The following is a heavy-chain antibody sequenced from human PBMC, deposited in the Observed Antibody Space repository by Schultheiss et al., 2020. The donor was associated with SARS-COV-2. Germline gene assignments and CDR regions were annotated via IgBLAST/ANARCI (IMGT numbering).Heavy chain of an antibody. CDR3: ASSFNGDTIFGVVNAGAFDI. Sequence: SETLSLTCAVYGGSFSGYYWSWIRQPPGKGLEWIGEINHSGSTNYNPSLKSRVTISVDTSKNQFSLKLSSVTAADTAVYYCASSFNGDTIFGVVNAGAFDIWGQGTMVTVSS. CDR2: INHSGST. D-gene: IGHD3-3*01. CDR1: GGSFSGYY. V-gene: IGHV4-34*01. J-gene: IGHJ3*02.